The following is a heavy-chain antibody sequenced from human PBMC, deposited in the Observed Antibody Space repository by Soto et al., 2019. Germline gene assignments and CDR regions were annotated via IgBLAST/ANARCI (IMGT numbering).Heavy chain of an antibody. J-gene: IGHJ6*02. D-gene: IGHD3-10*01. CDR1: GGSISSYY. CDR3: ARDIGITMVRGVRYYYGMDV. Sequence: PSETLSLTCTVSGGSISSYYWSWIRQPPGKGLEWIGYIYYSGSTNYNPSLKSRVTISVDTSKNQFSLKLSSVTAADTAVYYCARDIGITMVRGVRYYYGMDVWGQGTTVTVSS. CDR2: IYYSGST. V-gene: IGHV4-59*01.